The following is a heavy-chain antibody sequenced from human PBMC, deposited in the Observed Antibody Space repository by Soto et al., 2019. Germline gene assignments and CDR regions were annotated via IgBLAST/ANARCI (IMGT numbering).Heavy chain of an antibody. CDR3: AHRQYPRSYDLV. CDR2: IYWDDDK. J-gene: IGHJ3*01. Sequence: QITLKESGPTLVKPTQTLTLTCTFSGFSLNTFGVGVAWIRQPPGKALEWLAVIYWDDDKRYNPSLNSRLTITKDTSENQVILTMTNMDPVDTGTYYCAHRQYPRSYDLVWGQGTMVTVSS. D-gene: IGHD5-18*01. CDR1: GFSLNTFGVG. V-gene: IGHV2-5*02.